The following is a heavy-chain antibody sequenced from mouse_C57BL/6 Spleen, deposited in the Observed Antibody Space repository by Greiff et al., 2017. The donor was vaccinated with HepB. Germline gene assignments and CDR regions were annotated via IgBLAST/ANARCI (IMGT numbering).Heavy chain of an antibody. CDR3: TLFGNYYAMDY. J-gene: IGHJ4*01. D-gene: IGHD2-1*01. V-gene: IGHV14-4*01. CDR2: IDPENGDT. CDR1: GFNIKDDY. Sequence: VHVKQSGAELVRPGASVKLSCTASGFNIKDDYMHWVKQRPEQGLEWIGWIDPENGDTEYASKFQGKATITADTSSNTAYLQLSSLTSEDTAVYYCTLFGNYYAMDYWGQGTSVTVSS.